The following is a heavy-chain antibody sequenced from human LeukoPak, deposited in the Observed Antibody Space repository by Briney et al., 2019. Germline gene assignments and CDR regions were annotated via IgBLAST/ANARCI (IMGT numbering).Heavy chain of an antibody. Sequence: KSSDTLSLTCTVSGGSISSYYWSWIRQPPGKGLEWIGYIYYSGSTNYNPSLKSRVTISVDTSKNQFSLKLTSVTAADTAVYYCAREGWYYYDSSGENAFDIWGQGTMVTVSS. D-gene: IGHD3-22*01. J-gene: IGHJ3*02. V-gene: IGHV4-59*01. CDR3: AREGWYYYDSSGENAFDI. CDR2: IYYSGST. CDR1: GGSISSYY.